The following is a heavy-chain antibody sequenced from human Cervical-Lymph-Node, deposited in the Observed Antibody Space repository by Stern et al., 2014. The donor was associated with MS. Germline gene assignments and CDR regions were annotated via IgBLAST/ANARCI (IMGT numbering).Heavy chain of an antibody. CDR2: IYSSGYT. D-gene: IGHD4-23*01. CDR3: AKESGTVAA. CDR1: GGSINSGAYY. J-gene: IGHJ4*02. Sequence: QVQLQESGPGQVRPSQTLSLTCTVSGGSINSGAYYWNWIRQSAGKGLEWIGHIYSSGYTNYNPSLKIRVPRAIDPPRNQFSLKVNSLTAADTAVYYCAKESGTVAAWGQGTLVTVSS. V-gene: IGHV4-61*02.